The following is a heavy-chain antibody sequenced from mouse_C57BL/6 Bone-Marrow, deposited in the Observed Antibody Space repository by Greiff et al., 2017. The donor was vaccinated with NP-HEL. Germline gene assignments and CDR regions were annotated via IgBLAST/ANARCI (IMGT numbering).Heavy chain of an antibody. Sequence: QVQLQQPGAELVMPGASVKLSCKASGYTFTSYWMHWVKQRPGQGLEWIGEIDPSDSYTNYNQKFKGKFTLTVDKSSSTAYMQLSSLTSEDSAGYYCARKRAYFDVWGTGTTVTVSS. V-gene: IGHV1-69*01. CDR3: ARKRAYFDV. CDR1: GYTFTSYW. CDR2: IDPSDSYT. J-gene: IGHJ1*03. D-gene: IGHD3-3*01.